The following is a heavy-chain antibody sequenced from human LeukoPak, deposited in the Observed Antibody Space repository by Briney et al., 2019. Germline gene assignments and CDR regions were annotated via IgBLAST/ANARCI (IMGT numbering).Heavy chain of an antibody. J-gene: IGHJ4*02. CDR3: AGDGSGSYMDY. CDR1: GGSLSSYY. V-gene: IGHV4-59*01. D-gene: IGHD3-10*01. Sequence: SETLSLTCTVSGGSLSSYYWSWIRQPPGKGLEWIGYIYYSGSTNYNPSLKSRVTISVDTSKNQFSLKLSSVTAADTAVYYCAGDGSGSYMDYWGQGTLVTVSS. CDR2: IYYSGST.